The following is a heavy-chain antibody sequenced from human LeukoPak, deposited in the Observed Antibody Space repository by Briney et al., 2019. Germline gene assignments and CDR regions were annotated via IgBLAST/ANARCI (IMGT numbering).Heavy chain of an antibody. J-gene: IGHJ4*02. Sequence: GAPVKVSCTASGGTFSSYAISWVRQAPGQGPEWMGGIIPIFGTANYAQKFQGRVTITADESTSTDYMELSSLRSEDTAVYYCASPRDYGDYSNYFDYWGQGTLVTVSS. CDR2: IIPIFGTA. D-gene: IGHD4-17*01. V-gene: IGHV1-69*13. CDR3: ASPRDYGDYSNYFDY. CDR1: GGTFSSYA.